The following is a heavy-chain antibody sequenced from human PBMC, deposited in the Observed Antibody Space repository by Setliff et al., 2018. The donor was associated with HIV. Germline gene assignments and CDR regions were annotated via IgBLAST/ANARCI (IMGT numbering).Heavy chain of an antibody. CDR1: GGSISSGGYY. CDR3: ARAEGLIFGVEEGAFDI. J-gene: IGHJ3*02. V-gene: IGHV4-31*03. CDR2: IYYSGST. D-gene: IGHD3-3*01. Sequence: SETLSLTCTVSGGSISSGGYYWSWIRQHPGKGLEWIGYIYYSGSTYYNPSPKSRVTISVDTSKNQFSLKLSSVTAADTAVYYCARAEGLIFGVEEGAFDIWGQGTMVTVSS.